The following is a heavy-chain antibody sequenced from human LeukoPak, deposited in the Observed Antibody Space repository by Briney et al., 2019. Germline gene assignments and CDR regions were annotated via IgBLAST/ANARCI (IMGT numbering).Heavy chain of an antibody. D-gene: IGHD3-22*01. J-gene: IGHJ4*02. CDR1: GGYISSTSYY. Sequence: SETLSLTCTVSGGYISSTSYYWGWIRQPPGKGLEWIGIIYNRGSTDYNPSLKSRVTISVDTSKNQFSLKLSSVTAADTAVYYCARGVDYDSSGYYYFDYWGQGTLVTVSS. V-gene: IGHV4-39*07. CDR2: IYNRGST. CDR3: ARGVDYDSSGYYYFDY.